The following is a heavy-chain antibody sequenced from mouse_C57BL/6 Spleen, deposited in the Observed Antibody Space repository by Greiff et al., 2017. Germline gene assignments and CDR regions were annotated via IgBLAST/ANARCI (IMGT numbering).Heavy chain of an antibody. V-gene: IGHV1-7*01. Sequence: QVQLQQSGAELAKPGASVKLSCKASGYTFTSYWMHWVKQRPGQGLEWIGYINPSSGYTKYNQKFKEKARLTADKSSSTAYMQRSSLRYEYTEDYYCAVYGGYYDAMEYWGQGTSVTVSS. J-gene: IGHJ4*01. CDR1: GYTFTSYW. D-gene: IGHD2-3*01. CDR2: INPSSGYT. CDR3: AVYGGYYDAMEY.